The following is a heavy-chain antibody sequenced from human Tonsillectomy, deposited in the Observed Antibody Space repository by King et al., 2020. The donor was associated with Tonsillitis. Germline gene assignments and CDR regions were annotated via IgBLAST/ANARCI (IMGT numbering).Heavy chain of an antibody. CDR2: IYYSGST. Sequence: VQLQESGPGLVKPSETLSLTCTVSGGSISSYYWSWIRQPPGKGLEWIGYIYYSGSTNYNPSLKSRVTISVDTSKNQFSLKVSSVTAADTAVYYCARDNYGDYMDYYYYYMDVWGKGTTVTVSS. D-gene: IGHD4-17*01. CDR1: GGSISSYY. J-gene: IGHJ6*03. V-gene: IGHV4-59*01. CDR3: ARDNYGDYMDYYYYYMDV.